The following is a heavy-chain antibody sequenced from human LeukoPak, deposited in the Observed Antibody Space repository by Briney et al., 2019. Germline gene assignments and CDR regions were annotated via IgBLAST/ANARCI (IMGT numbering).Heavy chain of an antibody. CDR1: GGSISSGDYY. V-gene: IGHV4-30-4*08. CDR2: IYYSGST. CDR3: ARVPVPGYSGYDWWYFDL. J-gene: IGHJ2*01. Sequence: PSETLSLTCTVSGGSISSGDYYWSWIRQPPGKGLEWIGYIYYSGSTYYNPSLKSRVTISVDTSKNQFSLKLSSVTAADTAVYYCARVPVPGYSGYDWWYFDLWGRGTLVTVSS. D-gene: IGHD5-12*01.